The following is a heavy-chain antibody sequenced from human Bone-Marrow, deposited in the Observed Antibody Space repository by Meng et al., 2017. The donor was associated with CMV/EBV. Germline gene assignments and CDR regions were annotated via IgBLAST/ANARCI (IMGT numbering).Heavy chain of an antibody. J-gene: IGHJ3*02. CDR3: ARGPNYYDSSGEALGAFDI. CDR2: INPNSGGT. Sequence: SVMVPCKSPGHTFLCYYMHWVRQAPGQGLEWMGWINPNSGGTNYAQKFQGRVTMTRDTSISTAYMELSRLRSDDTAVYYCARGPNYYDSSGEALGAFDIWGQGTMVTVSS. V-gene: IGHV1-2*02. CDR1: GHTFLCYY. D-gene: IGHD3-22*01.